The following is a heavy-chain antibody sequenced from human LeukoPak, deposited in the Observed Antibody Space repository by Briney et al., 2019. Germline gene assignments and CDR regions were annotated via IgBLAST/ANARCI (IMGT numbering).Heavy chain of an antibody. J-gene: IGHJ4*02. CDR1: GFTFSSHA. V-gene: IGHV3-53*01. CDR2: IYSGGST. CDR3: ARELCGGDCYTDY. Sequence: PGGSLRLSCAASGFTFSSHAMNWVRQAPGKGLEWVSVIYSGGSTYYADSVKGRFTISRDNSKNTLYLQMNSLRAEDTAVYYCARELCGGDCYTDYWGQGTLVTVSS. D-gene: IGHD2-21*02.